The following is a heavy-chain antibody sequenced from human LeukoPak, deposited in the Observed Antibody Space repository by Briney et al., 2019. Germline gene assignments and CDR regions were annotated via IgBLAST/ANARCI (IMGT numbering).Heavy chain of an antibody. D-gene: IGHD3-10*01. CDR3: ARETGEV. Sequence: GGSLRLSCAASGFTLSSYVMSWARQAPGKGLEWVSSISSSSSYIYYADSVKGRFTISRDNAKNSLYLQMNSLRAEDTAVYYCARETGEVWGQGTLVTASS. V-gene: IGHV3-21*01. CDR1: GFTLSSYV. J-gene: IGHJ4*02. CDR2: ISSSSSYI.